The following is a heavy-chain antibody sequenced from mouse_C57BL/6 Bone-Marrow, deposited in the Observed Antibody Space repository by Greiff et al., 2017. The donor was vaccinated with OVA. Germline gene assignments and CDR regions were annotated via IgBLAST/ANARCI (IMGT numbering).Heavy chain of an antibody. Sequence: QVHVKQSGAELVKPGASVKMSCKASGYTFTSYWITWVKQRPGQGLEWIGDIYPGSGSTNYNEKFKSKATLTVDTSSSTAYMQLSSLTSEDSAVYYCARNGYFPFAYWGQGTLVTVSA. J-gene: IGHJ3*01. CDR3: ARNGYFPFAY. D-gene: IGHD2-3*01. CDR1: GYTFTSYW. V-gene: IGHV1-55*01. CDR2: IYPGSGST.